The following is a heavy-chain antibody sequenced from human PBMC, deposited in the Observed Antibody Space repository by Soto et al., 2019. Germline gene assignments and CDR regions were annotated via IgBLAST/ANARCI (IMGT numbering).Heavy chain of an antibody. D-gene: IGHD3-22*01. J-gene: IGHJ5*02. V-gene: IGHV4-38-2*01. CDR1: GYSISSGYY. CDR3: ARVGPWVPYYYDSSPYTFENWFDP. Sequence: SETLSLTCAVSGYSISSGYYWGWLRQPPGKGLEWIGSIYPGGSTYYNPSLNSRLTLSTDITNTHVSLILNSVTAADTAVYYCARVGPWVPYYYDSSPYTFENWFDPWGQGTLVTVSS. CDR2: IYPGGST.